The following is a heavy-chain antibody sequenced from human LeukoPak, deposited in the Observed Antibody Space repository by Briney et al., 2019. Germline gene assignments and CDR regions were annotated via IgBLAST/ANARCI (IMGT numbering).Heavy chain of an antibody. CDR2: ISYDGSNK. D-gene: IGHD3-22*01. V-gene: IGHV3-30*01. CDR3: ARGGFYYDSSGNGFDY. CDR1: GFTFSSYA. Sequence: PGGSLRLSCAASGFTFSSYAMHWVRQAPGKGLEWVAVISYDGSNKYYADSVKGRFTISRDNSKNTLYLQMNSLRAEDTAVYYCARGGFYYDSSGNGFDYWGQGTLVTVSS. J-gene: IGHJ4*02.